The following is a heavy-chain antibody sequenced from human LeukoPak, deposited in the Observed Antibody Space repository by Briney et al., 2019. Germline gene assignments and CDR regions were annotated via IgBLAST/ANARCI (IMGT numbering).Heavy chain of an antibody. V-gene: IGHV3-66*02. CDR2: IHSGGTA. CDR3: ARGGLGGEALEV. D-gene: IGHD3-10*01. CDR1: GFTVSGHY. J-gene: IGHJ3*01. Sequence: GGSLRLSCAASGFTVSGHYMSWVRQAPGKGLEWVSVIHSGGTAYYADSVKGRFTISRDNSKNTLFLQLNSLRPEDTALYYCARGGLGGEALEVWGQGTVVTVSS.